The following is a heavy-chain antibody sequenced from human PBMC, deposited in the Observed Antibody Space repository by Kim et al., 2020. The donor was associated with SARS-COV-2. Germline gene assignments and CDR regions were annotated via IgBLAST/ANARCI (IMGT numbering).Heavy chain of an antibody. CDR1: GFTFSGST. CDR2: IRSKPNNYAT. CDR3: TRVNPIAGGWYDAFHI. D-gene: IGHD6-19*01. V-gene: IGHV3-73*01. Sequence: GGSLRLSCAASGFTFSGSTMHWVRQASGKGLEWVGRIRSKPNNYATAYAASVKGRFTISRDDSKNTAYLQMSSLKTEDTAVYYCTRVNPIAGGWYDAFHIWGQGTMVTVSS. J-gene: IGHJ3*02.